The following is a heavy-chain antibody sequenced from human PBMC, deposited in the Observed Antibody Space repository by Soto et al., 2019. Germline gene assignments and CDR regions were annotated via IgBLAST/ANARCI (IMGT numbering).Heavy chain of an antibody. CDR1: GFTFGDYA. J-gene: IGHJ4*02. CDR3: TREVGDDIVVVPAARYYFDY. V-gene: IGHV3-49*03. D-gene: IGHD2-2*01. Sequence: EVQLVESGGGLVQPGRSLRLSCTASGFTFGDYAMSWFRQAPGKGLEWVGFIRSKAYGGTTEYAASVKGRFTISRDDSKSIAYLQMNSLKTEDTAAYYCTREVGDDIVVVPAARYYFDYWGQGTLVTVSS. CDR2: IRSKAYGGTT.